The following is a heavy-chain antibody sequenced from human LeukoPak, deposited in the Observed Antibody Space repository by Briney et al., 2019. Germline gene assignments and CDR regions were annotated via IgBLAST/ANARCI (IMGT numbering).Heavy chain of an antibody. CDR2: IIPIFGTA. J-gene: IGHJ4*02. D-gene: IGHD4-11*01. CDR3: ARADYSNYNFDY. Sequence: SVKVSCKASGGTFSSYAISWVRQAPGQGLEWMGGIIPIFGTANYAQKFQGRVTITADESTSTAYMELSSLRSEDTAVYYCARADYSNYNFDYWGQGTLVTVSS. CDR1: GGTFSSYA. V-gene: IGHV1-69*01.